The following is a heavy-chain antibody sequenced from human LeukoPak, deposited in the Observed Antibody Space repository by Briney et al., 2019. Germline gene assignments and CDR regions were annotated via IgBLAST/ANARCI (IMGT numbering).Heavy chain of an antibody. V-gene: IGHV1-69*05. J-gene: IGHJ3*02. CDR1: GGTFSSYA. CDR2: IIPIFGTA. D-gene: IGHD5-12*01. CDR3: ARAKWLRPPWHAFDI. Sequence: SVKVSCKASGGTFSSYATSWVRQAPGQGLEWMGGIIPIFGTANYAQKFQGRVTITTDESTSTAYMELSSLRSEDTAAYYCARAKWLRPPWHAFDIWGQGTMVTVSS.